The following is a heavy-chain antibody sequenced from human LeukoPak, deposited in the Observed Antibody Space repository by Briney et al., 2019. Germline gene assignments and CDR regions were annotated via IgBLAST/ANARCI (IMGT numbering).Heavy chain of an antibody. CDR1: GGPISGGKDF. Sequence: SEALSLTCTVSGGPISGGKDFWAWIRQPPGKGLEWIGSIYYSGSTYYNPSLKSRATISVDTSKSEFSLNLHSVTAADTAVYFCARRGITYSSSFFDSWGQGTLVTVSS. J-gene: IGHJ4*02. CDR3: ARRGITYSSSFFDS. V-gene: IGHV4-39*01. D-gene: IGHD6-13*01. CDR2: IYYSGST.